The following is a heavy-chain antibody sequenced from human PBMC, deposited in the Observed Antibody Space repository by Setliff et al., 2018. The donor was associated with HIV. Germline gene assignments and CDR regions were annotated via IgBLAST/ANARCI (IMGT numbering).Heavy chain of an antibody. CDR2: IGGSGSST. CDR1: GFTFSSYA. J-gene: IGHJ4*02. CDR3: AKGTYSYDSSGPDY. Sequence: PGGSLRLSCAASGFTFSSYAMNWVRQAPGKGLEWVSVIGGSGSSTYYADSVKGRFTISRDNSKNTLYLQMNSLRAEDTAVYYCAKGTYSYDSSGPDYWGQGTLVTVSS. D-gene: IGHD3-22*01. V-gene: IGHV3-23*01.